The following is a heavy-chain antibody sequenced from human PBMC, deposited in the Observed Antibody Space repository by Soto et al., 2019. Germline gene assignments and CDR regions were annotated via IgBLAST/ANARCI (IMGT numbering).Heavy chain of an antibody. CDR2: INPNSGGT. CDR3: ARGTFAYYYDSSGYYHDS. Sequence: QVQLVQSGAEVKKPGASVKVSCKASGYTFTGYYMHWVRQAPGQGLEWMGWINPNSGGTNYAQKFQGWVTMTRDTXIXTXNMELSKLRSDDTAVYYCARGTFAYYYDSSGYYHDSWGQGTLVTVSS. V-gene: IGHV1-2*04. CDR1: GYTFTGYY. D-gene: IGHD3-22*01. J-gene: IGHJ4*02.